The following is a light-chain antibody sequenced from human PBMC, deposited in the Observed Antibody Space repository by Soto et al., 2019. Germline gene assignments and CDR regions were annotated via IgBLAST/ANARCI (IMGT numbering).Light chain of an antibody. V-gene: IGKV3-15*01. CDR1: QSVSSN. CDR2: GAS. CDR3: QQYGRSPPMT. Sequence: IVMTQSPATLSVSPGERATLSCRASQSVSSNLAWYQQKPGQAPRLLIYGASTRATGIPARFSGSGSGTEFTLTISSLQSEDFAVYYCQQYGRSPPMTFGQGTRLEIK. J-gene: IGKJ5*01.